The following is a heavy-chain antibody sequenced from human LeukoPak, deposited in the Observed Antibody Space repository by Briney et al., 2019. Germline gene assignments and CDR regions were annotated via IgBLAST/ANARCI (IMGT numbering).Heavy chain of an antibody. Sequence: SETLSLTCTVSGGSISSYYWSWIRQPPGKGLEWIGYIYYSGSTNYNPSLKSRVTISVDTSKNQFSLKLSSVTAADTAVYYCARDLVQAARPDYYYYMDVWGKGTTVTVSS. CDR2: IYYSGST. CDR3: ARDLVQAARPDYYYYMDV. D-gene: IGHD6-6*01. J-gene: IGHJ6*03. CDR1: GGSISSYY. V-gene: IGHV4-59*01.